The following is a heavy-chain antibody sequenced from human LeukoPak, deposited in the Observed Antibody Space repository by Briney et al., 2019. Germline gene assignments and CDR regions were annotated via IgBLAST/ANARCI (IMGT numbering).Heavy chain of an antibody. J-gene: IGHJ5*02. CDR3: AREIFTDT. CDR1: GGSISSYY. CDR2: IYYSGST. V-gene: IGHV4-59*12. Sequence: PSETLSLTYTVSGGSISSYYWSWIRQPPGKGLEWIGYIYYSGSTNYNPSLKSRVTISVDTSKNQSSLKLSSVTAADTAVYYCAREIFTDTWGQGTLVTVSS. D-gene: IGHD3-9*01.